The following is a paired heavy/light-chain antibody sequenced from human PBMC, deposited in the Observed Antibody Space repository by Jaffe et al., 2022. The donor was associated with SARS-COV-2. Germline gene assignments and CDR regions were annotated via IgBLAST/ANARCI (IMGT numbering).Light chain of an antibody. CDR2: AAS. CDR1: QDISNH. J-gene: IGKJ1*01. CDR3: LQHNDFPWT. V-gene: IGKV1-17*02. Sequence: DIQMTQSPSSLSASVGDRVTITCRASQDISNHLGWFQQKPGTAPKRLIDAASSLQSGVPSRFSGSGSGTEFTLTISNLQPEDFATYYCLQHNDFPWTFGQGTKVEIK.
Heavy chain of an antibody. CDR3: ARGAGVLGGYWYYMDV. CDR2: INSYTGNP. CDR1: GYIFTNFG. V-gene: IGHV7-4-1*02. D-gene: IGHD1-26*01. Sequence: QVQLVQSGSELKKPGASVKVSCKASGYIFTNFGINWVRQAPGQGLEHMGWINSYTGNPRYAQDFTGRFVFSLDASVTTAYLEINSLKAEDTAVYYCARGAGVLGGYWYYMDVWGSGTTVTVSS. J-gene: IGHJ6*03.